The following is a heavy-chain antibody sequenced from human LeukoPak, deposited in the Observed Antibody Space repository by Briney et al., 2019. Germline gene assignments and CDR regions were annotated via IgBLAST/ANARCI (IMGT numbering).Heavy chain of an antibody. CDR3: ANLVLVGATIGTPLGDAYFDY. J-gene: IGHJ4*02. D-gene: IGHD1-26*01. CDR1: GFTFSSCS. Sequence: GRSLRLSCAASGFTFSSCSMRWVRQAPGKWLEWVSAISGSGGSTYYADSVKGRFTISRDNSKNTLYLQMNSLRAEDTAVYYCANLVLVGATIGTPLGDAYFDYWGKRTLVTV. V-gene: IGHV3-23*01. CDR2: ISGSGGST.